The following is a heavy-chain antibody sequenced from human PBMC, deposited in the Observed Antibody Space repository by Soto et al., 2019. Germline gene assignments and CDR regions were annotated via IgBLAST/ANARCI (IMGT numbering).Heavy chain of an antibody. CDR2: ISAYNGNT. V-gene: IGHV1-18*01. CDR3: ARSAYCYGDDAFDI. J-gene: IGHJ3*02. D-gene: IGHD5-18*01. CDR1: GYTFTSYG. Sequence: ASVKVSCKASGYTFTSYGISWVRQAPGQGLEWMGWISAYNGNTNYAQKLQGRVTMTTDTSTSTAYMELRSLRSDDTAVYYCARSAYCYGDDAFDIWGQGTMVTVSS.